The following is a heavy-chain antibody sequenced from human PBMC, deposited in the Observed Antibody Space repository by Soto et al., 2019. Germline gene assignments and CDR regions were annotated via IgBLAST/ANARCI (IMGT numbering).Heavy chain of an antibody. J-gene: IGHJ4*02. D-gene: IGHD2-15*01. Sequence: PGGSLRLSCAASGFTFSSYALSWVRQAPGKGLEWVSAISNSGGSRYYADAVKGRFTISRDNSENTLYLQMNSLRAEDTAVYYCSKISLVVPATDYWGQGTQVTVSS. V-gene: IGHV3-23*01. CDR1: GFTFSSYA. CDR3: SKISLVVPATDY. CDR2: ISNSGGSR.